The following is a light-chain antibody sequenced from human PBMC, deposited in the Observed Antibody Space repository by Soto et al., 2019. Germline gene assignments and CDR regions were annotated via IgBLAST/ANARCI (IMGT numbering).Light chain of an antibody. Sequence: QSVLTQPPSASGTPGQRVTISCSRSSSNIGSNYVYWYQQLPGTAPKLLIYRNNQRPSGVPDRFSGSKSGTSASLAISGLRSEDEADYYCAAWDDSLSAFYVFGTGTKLTVL. CDR2: RNN. CDR1: SSNIGSNY. J-gene: IGLJ1*01. CDR3: AAWDDSLSAFYV. V-gene: IGLV1-47*01.